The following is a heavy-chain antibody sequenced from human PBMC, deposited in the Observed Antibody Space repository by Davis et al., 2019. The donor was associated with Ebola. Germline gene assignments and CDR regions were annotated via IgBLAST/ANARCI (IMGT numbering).Heavy chain of an antibody. CDR3: ARARGKAAAPGTGWFDP. CDR1: GGTFSSYA. CDR2: IIPIFGTA. J-gene: IGHJ5*02. V-gene: IGHV1-69*05. Sequence: AASVKVSCKASGGTFSSYAISWVRQAPGQGLEWMGGIIPIFGTANYAQKLQGRVTMTTDTSTSTAYMELRSLRSDDTAVYYCARARGKAAAPGTGWFDPWGQGTLVTVSS. D-gene: IGHD6-13*01.